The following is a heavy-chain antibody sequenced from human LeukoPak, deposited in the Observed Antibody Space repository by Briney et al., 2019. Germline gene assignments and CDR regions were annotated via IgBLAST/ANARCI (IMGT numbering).Heavy chain of an antibody. CDR2: ISYDGSNK. CDR1: GFTFSSYA. D-gene: IGHD3-22*01. J-gene: IGHJ4*02. CDR3: ARANYYDTPPDY. V-gene: IGHV3-30-3*01. Sequence: GGSLRLSCAASGFTFSSYAMHWVRQAPGKGLEWVAVISYDGSNKYYADSVKGRFTISRDNSKNTLYLHMNSLRAEDTAVYYCARANYYDTPPDYWGQGTLVTVSS.